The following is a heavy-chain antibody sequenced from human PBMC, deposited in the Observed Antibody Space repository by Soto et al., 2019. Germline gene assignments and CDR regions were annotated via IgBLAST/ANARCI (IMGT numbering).Heavy chain of an antibody. J-gene: IGHJ4*02. Sequence: GGSLRLSCAASGFTFSNYAMSWVRQAPGKGLEWVSAISGSGDSTYYADSGKGRLTISRDSSKNTLYLQMGSLRAEDTALYYCAKGSGASCYSGTDNWGQGTLVTVSS. V-gene: IGHV3-23*01. CDR1: GFTFSNYA. CDR3: AKGSGASCYSGTDN. D-gene: IGHD2-15*01. CDR2: ISGSGDST.